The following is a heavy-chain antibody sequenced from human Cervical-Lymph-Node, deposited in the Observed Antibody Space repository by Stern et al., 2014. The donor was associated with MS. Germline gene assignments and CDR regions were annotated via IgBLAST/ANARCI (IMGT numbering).Heavy chain of an antibody. CDR2: IYHLGST. J-gene: IGHJ4*02. V-gene: IGHV4-4*02. CDR3: ARRHCTTINCENYYFDY. CDR1: GDSITSNNW. D-gene: IGHD2/OR15-2a*01. Sequence: VQLEESGPGLVKPSGTLSLTCAVSGDSITSNNWWSWVRQSPGKGLEWIGEIYHLGSTNYSPSLQSRVTISADKSKNQFSLRLDSVTAAYTALYYCARRHCTTINCENYYFDYWGQGSLVTVSS.